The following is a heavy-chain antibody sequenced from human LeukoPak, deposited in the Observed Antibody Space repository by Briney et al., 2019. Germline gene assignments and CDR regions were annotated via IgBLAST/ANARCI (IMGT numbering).Heavy chain of an antibody. V-gene: IGHV1-69*04. CDR1: GGTFSSYT. Sequence: ASVKVSCKASGGTFSSYTISWVRQAPGQGLEWMERIIPILGIENYAQKFQGRVTITADKSTSTAYMELSSLRSEDTAVYYCAREWSGGNYAYFDYWGQGTLVTVSS. J-gene: IGHJ4*02. D-gene: IGHD4-11*01. CDR2: IIPILGIE. CDR3: AREWSGGNYAYFDY.